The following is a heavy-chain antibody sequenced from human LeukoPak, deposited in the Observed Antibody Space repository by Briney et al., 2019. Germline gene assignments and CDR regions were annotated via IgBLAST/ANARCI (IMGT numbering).Heavy chain of an antibody. CDR1: GGSISSSSYY. Sequence: SETLSLTCTVSGGSISSSSYYWGWIRQPPGKGPEWIGSIYYSGSTYYNPSLKSRVTISVDTSKNQFSLKLSSVTAADTAVYYCAREGARWEPSFSAFDIWGQGTMVTVSS. V-gene: IGHV4-39*07. CDR2: IYYSGST. CDR3: AREGARWEPSFSAFDI. D-gene: IGHD1-26*01. J-gene: IGHJ3*02.